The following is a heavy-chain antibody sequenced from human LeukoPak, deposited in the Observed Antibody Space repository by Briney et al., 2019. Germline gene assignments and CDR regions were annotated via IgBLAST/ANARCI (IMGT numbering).Heavy chain of an antibody. CDR1: VFTFSSDW. V-gene: IGHV3-74*01. Sequence: PGGSLRLSCAASVFTFSSDWMHWVRQAPGKGLVWVSRINSDGSSTSYADSVKGRFTISRDNDKNTLYLQMNSLRAEDTAVYYCARARVVPAAIGAFDIWGRGTMVTVSS. CDR2: INSDGSST. J-gene: IGHJ3*02. D-gene: IGHD2-2*01. CDR3: ARARVVPAAIGAFDI.